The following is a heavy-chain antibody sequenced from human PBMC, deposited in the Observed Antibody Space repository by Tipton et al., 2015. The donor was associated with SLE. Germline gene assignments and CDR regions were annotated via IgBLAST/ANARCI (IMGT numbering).Heavy chain of an antibody. V-gene: IGHV4-34*01. J-gene: IGHJ4*02. D-gene: IGHD3-10*01. CDR2: INHSGST. CDR3: ARDNHRNYYGSGIGDF. CDR1: GGSFSGYY. Sequence: TLSLTCAVYGGSFSGYYWTWIRQAPGKGLEWIGEINHSGSTNYNPSLKSRVTISVDTSKNQFSLKVTSVTAAETAVYYCARDNHRNYYGSGIGDFWGQGTLVTVSS.